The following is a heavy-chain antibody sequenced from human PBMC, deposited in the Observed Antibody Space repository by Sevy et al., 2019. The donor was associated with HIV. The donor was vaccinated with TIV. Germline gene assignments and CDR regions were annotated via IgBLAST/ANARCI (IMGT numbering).Heavy chain of an antibody. Sequence: SETLSLTCAVSGGSISTNNWWSWVRQSPGEGLEWIGEIHHSGSTSYYPSLKSRVTMSVDKSKNQFSLKLTSVTAADTAVYYCARDLNDFWTGPMDVWGQGTTVTVSS. J-gene: IGHJ6*02. CDR1: GGSISTNNW. V-gene: IGHV4-4*02. CDR2: IHHSGST. D-gene: IGHD3-3*01. CDR3: ARDLNDFWTGPMDV.